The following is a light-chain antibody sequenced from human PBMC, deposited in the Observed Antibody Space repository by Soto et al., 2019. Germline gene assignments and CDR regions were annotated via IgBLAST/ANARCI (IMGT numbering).Light chain of an antibody. J-gene: IGLJ3*02. CDR2: DNN. Sequence: QSILTQPPSASGTPGQRVTISCSGNNPNIGSNYIYWYQLLPGTAPKLLIFDNNQRPSGVPDRFSGSKSGTSASLAIGGLRYEDEAAYYCSAWDDSLSAWVFGGGTKLTVL. CDR3: SAWDDSLSAWV. V-gene: IGLV1-47*02. CDR1: NPNIGSNY.